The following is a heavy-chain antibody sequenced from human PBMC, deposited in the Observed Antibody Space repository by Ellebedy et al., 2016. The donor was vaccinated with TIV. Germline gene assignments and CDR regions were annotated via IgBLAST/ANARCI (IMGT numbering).Heavy chain of an antibody. V-gene: IGHV3-15*01. CDR1: GFTFSNAW. J-gene: IGHJ4*02. CDR2: IKSKTDGGAE. D-gene: IGHD5-18*01. CDR3: TTVYRYNYDSV. Sequence: PGGSLRLSCAASGFTFSNAWMNWVRQAPGKGLEWVGRIKSKTDGGAEDYAAPVKGRFTISSDDSKNTLYLQMNSLKTEDTAVYFCTTVYRYNYDSVWGQGTLVTVSS.